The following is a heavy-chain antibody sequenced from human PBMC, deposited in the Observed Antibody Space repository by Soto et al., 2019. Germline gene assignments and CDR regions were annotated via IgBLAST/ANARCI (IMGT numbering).Heavy chain of an antibody. Sequence: ASVKVSCKASGYTFTNSDINWVRQAPGQGLEWMGWMNPDSGHAAYAQKFQGRVTLTTSTSTSTVYMEMRSLGSEDTAVYYCASRNNCSGGICYYGLDHWGQGTLVTVSS. D-gene: IGHD2-15*01. V-gene: IGHV1-8*01. CDR2: MNPDSGHA. CDR1: GYTFTNSD. J-gene: IGHJ4*02. CDR3: ASRNNCSGGICYYGLDH.